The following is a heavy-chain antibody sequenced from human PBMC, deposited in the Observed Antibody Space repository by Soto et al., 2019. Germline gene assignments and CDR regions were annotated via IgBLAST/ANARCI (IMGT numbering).Heavy chain of an antibody. CDR1: GGSISSGGYY. J-gene: IGHJ5*02. CDR2: IFYSGTN. CDR3: ARSVDP. Sequence: QVQLQESGPGLVKPSQTLSLTCTVSGGSISSGGYYWSWIRQHPGKGLEWIGYIFYSGTNYYNPSLKSRVTITVYTSKNQFSLKLSTVTGADTAVYYCARSVDPWGQGTLVTVSS. V-gene: IGHV4-31*03.